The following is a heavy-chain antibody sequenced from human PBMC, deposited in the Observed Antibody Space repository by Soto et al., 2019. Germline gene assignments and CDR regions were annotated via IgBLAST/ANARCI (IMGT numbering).Heavy chain of an antibody. CDR3: AREEGSPTYYYYMHV. Sequence: ASVKVCCKACGGTFSSYTISWVRQAPGQGLEWMGRIIPILGIANYAQKFQGRVTITADKSTSTAYMELSSLRSEDTAVYYCAREEGSPTYYYYMHVWGKGTTVTVS. J-gene: IGHJ6*03. CDR2: IIPILGIA. CDR1: GGTFSSYT. V-gene: IGHV1-69*04.